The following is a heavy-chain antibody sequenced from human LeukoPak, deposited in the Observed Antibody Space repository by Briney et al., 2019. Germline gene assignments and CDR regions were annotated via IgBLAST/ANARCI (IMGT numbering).Heavy chain of an antibody. CDR1: GGSFSGYH. CDR2: INHSGST. J-gene: IGHJ4*02. V-gene: IGHV4-34*01. Sequence: SETLSLTCAVYGGSFSGYHWSWIRQPPGKGLEWIGEINHSGSTNYSPSLKSRVTISVDTSKNQFSLKLSSVTAADTAVYFCARGNYDYFDSWGQGTLVTVSS. CDR3: ARGNYDYFDS. D-gene: IGHD1-7*01.